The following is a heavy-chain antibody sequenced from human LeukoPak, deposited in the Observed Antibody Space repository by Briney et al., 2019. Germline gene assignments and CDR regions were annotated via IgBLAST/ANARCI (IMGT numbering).Heavy chain of an antibody. D-gene: IGHD5-12*01. CDR1: GFIFISHW. J-gene: IGHJ6*03. CDR3: ATDKAPDDLALIYSGYDICYYYYYMDV. Sequence: PGGSLRLSCAASGFIFISHWMRWVRQAPGKGLEWVANIKQDGSEKYYVDSVKGRFTISRDNAKNSLYLQMNSLRAEDTAVSYCATDKAPDDLALIYSGYDICYYYYYMDVWGKGTTVTVSS. CDR2: IKQDGSEK. V-gene: IGHV3-7*01.